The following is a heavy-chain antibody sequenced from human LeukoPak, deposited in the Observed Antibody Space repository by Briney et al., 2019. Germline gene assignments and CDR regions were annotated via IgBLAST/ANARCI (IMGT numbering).Heavy chain of an antibody. CDR2: ISYDGSNK. J-gene: IGHJ6*02. D-gene: IGHD2-2*01. Sequence: PGGSLRLSCAASGFTFSSYAMPWVRQAPGKGLEWVAVISYDGSNKYYADSVKGRFTISRDNSKNTLYLQMNSLRAEDTAVYYCARDLSDIVVVPAAIQGYYYYGMDVWGQGTTVTVSS. CDR1: GFTFSSYA. V-gene: IGHV3-30-3*01. CDR3: ARDLSDIVVVPAAIQGYYYYGMDV.